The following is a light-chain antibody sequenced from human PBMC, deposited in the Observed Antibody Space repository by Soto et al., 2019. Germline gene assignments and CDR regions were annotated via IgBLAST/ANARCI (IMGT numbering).Light chain of an antibody. V-gene: IGLV2-8*01. Sequence: QSALTQPPSASGSPGQSVTISCTGTKNDIGVYDFVSWYQHHPGKAPRLIIYEVVQRPSGVPDRFSGSKSGNTSSLTVSGLHPADEPDYFCKYYARSNTYVFGSGSKVTVL. CDR2: EVV. CDR3: KYYARSNTYV. CDR1: KNDIGVYDF. J-gene: IGLJ1*01.